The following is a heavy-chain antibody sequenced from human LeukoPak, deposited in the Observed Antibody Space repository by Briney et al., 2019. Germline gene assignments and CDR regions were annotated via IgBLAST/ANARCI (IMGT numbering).Heavy chain of an antibody. D-gene: IGHD3-3*01. CDR1: GYTLTELS. J-gene: IGHJ6*04. V-gene: IGHV1-24*01. Sequence: ASVKVSCKVSGYTLTELSMHWVRQAPGKGLEWMGGFDPEDGETIYAQKFQGRVTMTEDTSTDTAYMELSSLRSEDTAVYYCATRSGYLVGMDVWGKGTTVTVSS. CDR3: ATRSGYLVGMDV. CDR2: FDPEDGET.